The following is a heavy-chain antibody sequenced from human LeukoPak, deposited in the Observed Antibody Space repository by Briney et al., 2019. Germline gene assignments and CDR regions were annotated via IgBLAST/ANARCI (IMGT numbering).Heavy chain of an antibody. J-gene: IGHJ5*02. V-gene: IGHV4-34*01. CDR1: GGSFSGYY. Sequence: PSETLSLTCAVYGGSFSGYYWSWIRQPPGKGLEWIGEINHSGSTNYNPSLKSRVTISVDTSKNQFSLKLSSVTAVDTAVYYCARRRRSTYYYDSSGPPRGNWFDPWGQGTLVTVSS. CDR2: INHSGST. CDR3: ARRRRSTYYYDSSGPPRGNWFDP. D-gene: IGHD3-22*01.